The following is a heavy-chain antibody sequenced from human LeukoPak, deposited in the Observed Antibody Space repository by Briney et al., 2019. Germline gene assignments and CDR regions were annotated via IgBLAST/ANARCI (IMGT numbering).Heavy chain of an antibody. D-gene: IGHD1-26*01. CDR2: MNPNSGNT. V-gene: IGHV1-8*03. J-gene: IGHJ5*02. Sequence: ASVKVSCKASGYTFTSYGISWVRQATGQGLEWMGWMNPNSGNTSYAQKFQGRVTITRNASISTAYMELSSLRSEDTAVYYCARDNSVGDYAWWFDPWGQGTLVTVSS. CDR3: ARDNSVGDYAWWFDP. CDR1: GYTFTSYG.